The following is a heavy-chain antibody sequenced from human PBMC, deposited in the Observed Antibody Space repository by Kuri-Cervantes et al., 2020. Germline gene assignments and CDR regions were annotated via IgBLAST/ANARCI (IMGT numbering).Heavy chain of an antibody. CDR3: ARSTLIAAAYFDY. V-gene: IGHV1-69*06. Sequence: SVKVSCKASGGTFSRYAVTWVRQAPGQGLEWMGGIIPIFGTANYAQKFQGRVTITADKSTSTAYMELTRLSSDDTAVYYCARSTLIAAAYFDYWGQGTLVTVSS. CDR2: IIPIFGTA. J-gene: IGHJ4*02. D-gene: IGHD6-13*01. CDR1: GGTFSRYA.